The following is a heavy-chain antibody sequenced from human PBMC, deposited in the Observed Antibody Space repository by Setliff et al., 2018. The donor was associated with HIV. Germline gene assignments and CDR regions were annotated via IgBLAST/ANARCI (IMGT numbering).Heavy chain of an antibody. CDR3: ARVFGVRQAFDN. Sequence: ASVKVSCKASGYTFSDYFIHWVRQAPGQGLEWMGWIHPNRGDTNYAQKFQGRVTMTRDTSITTAYMELSRLSSDDTAVYYCARVFGVRQAFDNWGQGTLVTVSS. V-gene: IGHV1-2*02. CDR2: IHPNRGDT. D-gene: IGHD3-10*02. CDR1: GYTFSDYF. J-gene: IGHJ4*02.